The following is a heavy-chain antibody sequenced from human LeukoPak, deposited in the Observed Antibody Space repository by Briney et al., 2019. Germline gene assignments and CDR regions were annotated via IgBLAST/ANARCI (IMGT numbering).Heavy chain of an antibody. D-gene: IGHD1-26*01. Sequence: SVKVSCKASGGTFSSYAISWVRQAPGQGLEWMGGTIPIFGTANYAQKFQGRVTITADESTSTAYMELSGLRSEDTAVYYCARVGAANAFDIWGQGTMVTVSS. CDR3: ARVGAANAFDI. CDR1: GGTFSSYA. V-gene: IGHV1-69*01. J-gene: IGHJ3*02. CDR2: TIPIFGTA.